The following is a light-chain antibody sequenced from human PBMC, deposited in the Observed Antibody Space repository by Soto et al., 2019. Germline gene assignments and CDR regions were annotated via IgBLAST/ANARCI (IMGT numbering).Light chain of an antibody. CDR3: LQDHNYPRT. J-gene: IGKJ1*01. CDR1: QGIRND. V-gene: IGKV1-6*01. Sequence: AIQMTQSPSSLSASVGDRVTITCRASQGIRNDLGWYQQRPGEAPKLLIYAASSLESGVPSRFSGSGSGTDFTLTISSLQPEDFATYFCLQDHNYPRTLGQGTKVDIK. CDR2: AAS.